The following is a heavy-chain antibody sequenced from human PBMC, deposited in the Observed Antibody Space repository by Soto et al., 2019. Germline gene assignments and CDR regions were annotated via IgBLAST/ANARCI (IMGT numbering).Heavy chain of an antibody. CDR1: DHSISSDFY. D-gene: IGHD4-17*01. CDR2: IYHSGTT. CDR3: ARTQLHYGEPYYFDD. J-gene: IGHJ4*02. Sequence: SETLSLTCVVSDHSISSDFYWGWIREPPGKGLEWIGSIYHSGTTYYNPSLRSRLTISIDTSKNQFSLMLSSVTAADTAVYYCARTQLHYGEPYYFDDWGQGTLVTVAS. V-gene: IGHV4-38-2*01.